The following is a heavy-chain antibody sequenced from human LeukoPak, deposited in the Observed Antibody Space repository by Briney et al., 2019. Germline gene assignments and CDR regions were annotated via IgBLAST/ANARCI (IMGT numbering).Heavy chain of an antibody. J-gene: IGHJ3*02. Sequence: GGSLRLSCAASGFTFSSYDMHWVRQATGKGLEWVSAIGTAGDTYYPGSVKGRFTISRENAKNSLYRQMNSLRAGDTAVYYCARGGTQVAFDIWGQGTMVTVSS. CDR1: GFTFSSYD. CDR2: IGTAGDT. CDR3: ARGGTQVAFDI. V-gene: IGHV3-13*01.